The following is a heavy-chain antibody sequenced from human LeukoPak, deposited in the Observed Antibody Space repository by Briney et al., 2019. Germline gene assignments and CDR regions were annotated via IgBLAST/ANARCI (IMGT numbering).Heavy chain of an antibody. V-gene: IGHV3-23*01. CDR3: AENGGNPPGDY. CDR1: GFPFSNYA. CDR2: ISFSGDTT. Sequence: PGGSLRLSCAASGFPFSNYAMAWVRQAPGKGLEWVSAISFSGDTTYYADSVKGRFTISRDNFENTLYLQMNSLRAEDTAVYYCAENGGNPPGDYWGQGTLVTVSS. D-gene: IGHD4-23*01. J-gene: IGHJ4*02.